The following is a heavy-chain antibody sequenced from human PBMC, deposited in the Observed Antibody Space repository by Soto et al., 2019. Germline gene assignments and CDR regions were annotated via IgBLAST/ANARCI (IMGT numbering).Heavy chain of an antibody. CDR1: GGSISSDAYY. J-gene: IGHJ4*02. CDR3: ARSPRVDANRLIFES. CDR2: IYNSGST. V-gene: IGHV4-31*03. D-gene: IGHD3-16*01. Sequence: PSETLSLTCTVSGGSISSDAYYWSWIRQHPGKGLEWIGYIYNSGSTYYNRSLKSRVTISVDTSKSQFSLKLNSVTAADTAVYYCARSPRVDANRLIFESWGQGTLVTVSS.